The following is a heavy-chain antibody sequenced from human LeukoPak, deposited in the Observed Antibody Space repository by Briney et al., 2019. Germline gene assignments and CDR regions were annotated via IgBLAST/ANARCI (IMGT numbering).Heavy chain of an antibody. CDR2: ISFDGSNT. CDR3: ARGKYCGGGSCYSFGTFDY. Sequence: PGGSLRLSCAASGFTFRSYTMHWVRQAPGKGLEWVAVISFDGSNTYYADSVKGRFTISRDNSKNTLYLQMTSLRDEDTAVYYCARGKYCGGGSCYSFGTFDYWGQGTLVTVSS. CDR1: GFTFRSYT. V-gene: IGHV3-30-3*01. D-gene: IGHD2-15*01. J-gene: IGHJ4*02.